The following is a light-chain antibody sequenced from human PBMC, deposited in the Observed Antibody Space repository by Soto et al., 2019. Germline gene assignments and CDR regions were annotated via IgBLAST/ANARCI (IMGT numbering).Light chain of an antibody. CDR2: GVS. V-gene: IGKV3-20*01. J-gene: IGKJ5*01. CDR3: QQYGSSPPIT. Sequence: IVLTQSPVTRSFSPGETATLSCSASQSLTTSYLAWYQQRPGQSPSLLIYGVSSRATGIPDRFSGSGSGTDFTLTITRLEPEDFAVYYCQQYGSSPPITFGQGTRLENK. CDR1: QSLTTSY.